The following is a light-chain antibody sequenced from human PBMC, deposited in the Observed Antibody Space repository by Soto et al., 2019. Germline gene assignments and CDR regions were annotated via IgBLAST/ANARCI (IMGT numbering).Light chain of an antibody. CDR2: GNS. V-gene: IGLV1-40*01. J-gene: IGLJ1*01. CDR3: QSYDRSLSGYV. Sequence: QSVLTQPPSVSGAPGQRVTISCTGSSSNIGAGYDVHWYQQLPGTAPKLLIYGNSNRPSGVPDRFSGSKSGTSASLAITGLQDEDEADYDCQSYDRSLSGYVFGTGTKVTVL. CDR1: SSNIGAGYD.